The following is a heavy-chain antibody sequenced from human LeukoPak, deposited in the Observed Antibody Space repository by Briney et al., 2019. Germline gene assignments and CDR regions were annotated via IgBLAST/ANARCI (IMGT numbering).Heavy chain of an antibody. CDR1: GFTFSSYA. Sequence: GGSLRLSCAASGFTFSSYAMHWVRQAPGKGLEWVAVISYDGSNKYYADSVKGRFTISRDNSKNTLYLQMNSLKTEDTAVYYCTRGLSGWYAEFDYWGQGTLVTVSS. CDR2: ISYDGSNK. J-gene: IGHJ4*02. D-gene: IGHD6-19*01. V-gene: IGHV3-30-3*01. CDR3: TRGLSGWYAEFDY.